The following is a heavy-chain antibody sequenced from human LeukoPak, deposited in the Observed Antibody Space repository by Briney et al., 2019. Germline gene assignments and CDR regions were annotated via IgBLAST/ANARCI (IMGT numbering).Heavy chain of an antibody. CDR1: GFTFSDYY. CDR2: IYSGGST. V-gene: IGHV3-66*01. D-gene: IGHD2-15*01. CDR3: AREGGGTSADAFDI. J-gene: IGHJ3*02. Sequence: TGGSLRLSCAASGFTFSDYYMSWVRQAPGKGLEWVSVIYSGGSTYYADSVKSRFTISRDNSKNTLYLQMNSLRAEDTAVYYCAREGGGTSADAFDIWGQGTMVTVSS.